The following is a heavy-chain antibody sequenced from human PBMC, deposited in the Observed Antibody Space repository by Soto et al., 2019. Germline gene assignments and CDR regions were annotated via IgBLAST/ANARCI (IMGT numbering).Heavy chain of an antibody. V-gene: IGHV1-18*04. CDR2: MSINEGFI. Sequence: QVKLVQSGAEVKEPGASLSVACKAFGDTLMSNGVSWVRQAPGQGIEWMGYMSINEGFIKYAPKFQGRLALTTDPYTNTAYMGLKSLRSDDTAMYFCARDNSLIWRAWGQGSQITVFS. CDR1: GDTLMSNG. D-gene: IGHD3-9*01. CDR3: ARDNSLIWRA. J-gene: IGHJ5*02.